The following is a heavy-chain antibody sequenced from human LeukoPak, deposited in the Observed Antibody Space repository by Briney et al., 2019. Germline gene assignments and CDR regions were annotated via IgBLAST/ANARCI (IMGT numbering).Heavy chain of an antibody. CDR3: ARVSLTGRSFDI. CDR1: GYTFNGYY. Sequence: ASMKVSCKASGYTFNGYYMHWVRQAPGQGLEWMGWINPNSGGTNYTQKFQGRVTMTRDTSISTAYMEVSRLRSDDTAVYYCARVSLTGRSFDIWGQGTIVTVSS. CDR2: INPNSGGT. V-gene: IGHV1-2*02. D-gene: IGHD7-27*01. J-gene: IGHJ3*02.